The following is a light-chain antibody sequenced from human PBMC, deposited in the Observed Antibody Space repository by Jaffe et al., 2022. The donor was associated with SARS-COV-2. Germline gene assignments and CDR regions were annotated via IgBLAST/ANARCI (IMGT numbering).Light chain of an antibody. CDR3: CSNVGRDNLV. CDR1: SSDIGGSKF. Sequence: QSALTQPPSASGSPGQSVTISCTGTSSDIGGSKFVSWYQQHPGKAPRLIIYEVNRRPSGVPDRFSGSKSGNTASLTVSWLQSEDEADYYCCSNVGRDNLVFGGGTKLTVL. CDR2: EVN. V-gene: IGLV2-8*01. J-gene: IGLJ3*02.